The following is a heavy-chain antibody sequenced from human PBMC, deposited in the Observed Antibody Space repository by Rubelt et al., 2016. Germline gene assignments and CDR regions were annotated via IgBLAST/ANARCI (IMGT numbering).Heavy chain of an antibody. CDR2: INHSGST. CDR1: GGSFSGYY. V-gene: IGHV4-34*01. CDR3: ASRGRYYGSGSYPPRTGIVDY. J-gene: IGHJ4*02. Sequence: QVQLQQWGAGLLKPSETLSLTCAVYGGSFSGYYWSWIRQPPGKGLEWIGEINHSGSTNYNQSLKSRVTISVGTSKNQFSLKLSAVTAADTAVYYCASRGRYYGSGSYPPRTGIVDYWGQGTLVTVSS. D-gene: IGHD3-10*01.